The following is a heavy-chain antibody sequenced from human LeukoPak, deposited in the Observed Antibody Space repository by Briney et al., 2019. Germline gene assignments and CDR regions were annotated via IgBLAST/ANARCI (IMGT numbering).Heavy chain of an antibody. Sequence: TSETLSLTCTVSGGSISSGSHYWGWIRQPPGKGLEWIGNIYYSGNSYYNPSLKIRVTISVDASKNQFSLKLSSVTAADTAVYYCARGRRPSIAAAAKHNWFDPWGQGTLVTVSS. V-gene: IGHV4-39*01. CDR2: IYYSGNS. J-gene: IGHJ5*02. CDR1: GGSISSGSHY. CDR3: ARGRRPSIAAAAKHNWFDP. D-gene: IGHD6-13*01.